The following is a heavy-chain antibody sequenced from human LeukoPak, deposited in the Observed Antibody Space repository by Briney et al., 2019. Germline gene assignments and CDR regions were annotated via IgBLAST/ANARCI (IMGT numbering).Heavy chain of an antibody. V-gene: IGHV1-8*01. CDR1: GYTFNSYD. CDR3: ARGPEENGDSNWFDP. CDR2: MNPNSGNT. Sequence: ASVKVSCKASGYTFNSYDINWVRQATGQGLEWMGWMNPNSGNTGYAQKFQGRVTMTRNTSISTAYMELSSLRPEDTAVYYCARGPEENGDSNWFDPWGQGTLVTVSS. D-gene: IGHD4-17*01. J-gene: IGHJ5*02.